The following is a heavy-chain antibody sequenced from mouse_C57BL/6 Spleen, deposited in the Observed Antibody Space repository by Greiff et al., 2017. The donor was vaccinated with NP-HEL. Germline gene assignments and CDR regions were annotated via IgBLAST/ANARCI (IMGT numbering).Heavy chain of an antibody. D-gene: IGHD1-1*01. CDR2: INYDGSST. CDR1: GFTFSDYY. CDR3: ARGDYYGRPYFDY. Sequence: EVKLVESEGGLVQPGSSMKLSCTASGFTFSDYYMAWVRQVPEKGLEWVAHINYDGSSTSYLDSLQSRFLISRDNAKNILYRQMSSLKSEDTATYYCARGDYYGRPYFDYWGQGTTLTVSS. J-gene: IGHJ2*01. V-gene: IGHV5-16*01.